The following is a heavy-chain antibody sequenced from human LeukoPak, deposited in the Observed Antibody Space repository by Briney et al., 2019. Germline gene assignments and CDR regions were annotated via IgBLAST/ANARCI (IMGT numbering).Heavy chain of an antibody. CDR3: ARDRGLSWAAAAVRGDYYYYGMDV. J-gene: IGHJ6*02. V-gene: IGHV3-23*01. CDR2: ISSSGAST. Sequence: GGSLRLSCAASGFSFSRYAMSWVRQAPGRGLEWVSTISSSGASTYYADSVKGRFTVSRDNSKNTLYLQMNSQRAEDTAVYYCARDRGLSWAAAAVRGDYYYYGMDVWGQGTTVTVSS. D-gene: IGHD6-13*01. CDR1: GFSFSRYA.